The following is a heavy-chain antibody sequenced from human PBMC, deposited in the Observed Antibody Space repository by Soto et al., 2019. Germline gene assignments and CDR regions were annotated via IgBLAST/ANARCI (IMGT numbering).Heavy chain of an antibody. J-gene: IGHJ4*02. Sequence: AGGSLRLSCAASGFTFSSYAMSWVRQAPGKGLEWVSAISGSGGSTYYADSVKGRFTISRDNSKNTLYLQMNSLRAEDTAVYYCAKDLWASMIVVVIGYWGQGTLVTVSS. CDR1: GFTFSSYA. D-gene: IGHD3-22*01. V-gene: IGHV3-23*01. CDR3: AKDLWASMIVVVIGY. CDR2: ISGSGGST.